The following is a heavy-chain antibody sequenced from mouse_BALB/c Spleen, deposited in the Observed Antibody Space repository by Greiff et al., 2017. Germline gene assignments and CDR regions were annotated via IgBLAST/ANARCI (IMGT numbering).Heavy chain of an antibody. CDR2: ISSGGSYT. V-gene: IGHV5-9-4*01. J-gene: IGHJ3*01. D-gene: IGHD3-2*01. CDR3: ARGGDSSVPWFAY. Sequence: EVQRVESGGGLVKPGGSLKLSCAASGFTFSSYAMSWVRQSPEKRLEWVAEISSGGSYTYYPDTVTGRFTISRDNAKNTLYLEMSSLRSEDTAMYYCARGGDSSVPWFAYWGQGTLVTVSA. CDR1: GFTFSSYA.